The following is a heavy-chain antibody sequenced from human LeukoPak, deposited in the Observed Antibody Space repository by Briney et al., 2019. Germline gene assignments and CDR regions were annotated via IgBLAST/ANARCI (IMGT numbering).Heavy chain of an antibody. CDR3: ARDKGAAAGALFDP. D-gene: IGHD6-13*01. Sequence: GASVKVSCKASGYTFTSYGISWVRRAPGQGLEWMGWISAYNGNTNYAQKLQGRLTMTTDTSTRTVYMELRSLRSDDTAVYYCARDKGAAAGALFDPWGQGTLVTVSS. J-gene: IGHJ5*02. CDR2: ISAYNGNT. CDR1: GYTFTSYG. V-gene: IGHV1-18*01.